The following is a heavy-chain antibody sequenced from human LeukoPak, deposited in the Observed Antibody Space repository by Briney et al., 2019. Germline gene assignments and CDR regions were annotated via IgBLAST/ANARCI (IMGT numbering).Heavy chain of an antibody. V-gene: IGHV3-23*01. CDR2: ISGSGGST. Sequence: GGSLRLSCAASGFTYSSYAMSWVRQAPGKGLEWVSAISGSGGSTYYADSVKGRFTISRDNSKNTFLQMNSLRAEDTAVYYCAKDLNSSGWFTDDYWGQGTLVTVSS. CDR3: AKDLNSSGWFTDDY. J-gene: IGHJ4*02. CDR1: GFTYSSYA. D-gene: IGHD6-19*01.